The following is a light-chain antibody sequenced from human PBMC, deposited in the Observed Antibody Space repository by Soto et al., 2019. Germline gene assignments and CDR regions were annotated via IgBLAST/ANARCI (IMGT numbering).Light chain of an antibody. CDR1: QSVSNSY. J-gene: IGKJ1*01. CDR3: QQYGGSPRT. CDR2: GSS. V-gene: IGKV3-20*01. Sequence: EIVLTQSPGTLSLSPGERATLSCRASQSVSNSYLAWYQQKPGQAPRLLIYGSSSRATGIPDRFSGSGSGTDFTLTISRREPEDFAVYYCQQYGGSPRTFGQGTKVEI.